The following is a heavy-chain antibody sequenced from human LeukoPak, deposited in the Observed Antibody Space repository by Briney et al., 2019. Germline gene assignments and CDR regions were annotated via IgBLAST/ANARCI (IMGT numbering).Heavy chain of an antibody. Sequence: GGSLRLSCVASGFTFSSNWMSWVRQAPGKGLEWVANIKQDGSEKHYVDSVKGRFTISRDNAKNSLYLQMNSLRAEDTAVYYCARDAGLYYYYQDVWGKGTTVTVSS. V-gene: IGHV3-7*01. J-gene: IGHJ6*03. CDR3: ARDAGLYYYYQDV. CDR2: IKQDGSEK. D-gene: IGHD3/OR15-3a*01. CDR1: GFTFSSNW.